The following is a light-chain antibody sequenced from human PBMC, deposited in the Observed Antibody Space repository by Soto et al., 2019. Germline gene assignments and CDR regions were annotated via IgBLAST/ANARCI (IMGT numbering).Light chain of an antibody. CDR1: QSISSW. V-gene: IGKV1-5*03. CDR2: KAS. CDR3: QQYNSYWT. J-gene: IGKJ1*01. Sequence: DIQMTLSPSTLSASVGDRVTITCRASQSISSWLAWYQQKPGKAPKLLIYKASSLESGVPSRFSGSGSGTEFTLTISSLQPDDFATYYCQQYNSYWTFGQRSKV.